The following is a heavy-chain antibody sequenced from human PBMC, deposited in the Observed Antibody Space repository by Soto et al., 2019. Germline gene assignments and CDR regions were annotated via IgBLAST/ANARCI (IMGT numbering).Heavy chain of an antibody. Sequence: EVQLVESAGGLVKPGGSLRLSCVASGFSFNEAWMNWVRQAPGEGPEWVGGIKTSAGGGATDYAAPVQGRFTISRDDSKNALYLHMNSLRTEDMAIYYCTTWSVEGIWGQGTMVTVSS. CDR2: IKTSAGGGAT. V-gene: IGHV3-15*07. J-gene: IGHJ6*02. D-gene: IGHD2-15*01. CDR3: TTWSVEGI. CDR1: GFSFNEAW.